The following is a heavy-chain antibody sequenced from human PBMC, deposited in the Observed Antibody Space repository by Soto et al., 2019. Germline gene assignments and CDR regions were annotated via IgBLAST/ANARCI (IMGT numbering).Heavy chain of an antibody. D-gene: IGHD1-1*01. CDR2: IKQDGSEK. V-gene: IGHV3-7*01. CDR3: ARGKDGRRAGTYYFDMDV. J-gene: IGHJ6*03. Sequence: GGSLRLSCASSGFSSRDYWVTWVRQAPGKGLDWVANIKQDGSEKYYLDSLKGRFTISRDNAKNSVYLLMNSLRAEDTAVYYCARGKDGRRAGTYYFDMDVWGKGTTVTVSS. CDR1: GFSSRDYW.